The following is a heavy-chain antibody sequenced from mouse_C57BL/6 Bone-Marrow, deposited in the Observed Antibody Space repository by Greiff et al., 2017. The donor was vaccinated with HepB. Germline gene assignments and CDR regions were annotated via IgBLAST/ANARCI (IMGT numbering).Heavy chain of an antibody. D-gene: IGHD1-1*01. CDR1: GFNIKDDY. CDR3: TTLYYYGRPDY. V-gene: IGHV14-4*01. J-gene: IGHJ4*01. CDR2: IDPENGDT. Sequence: VQLQQSGAELVRPGASVKLSCTASGFNIKDDYMHWVKQRPEQGLEWIGWIDPENGDTEYASKFQGKATITADTSSNTAYLQLSSLTSEDTAVYYCTTLYYYGRPDYWGQGTSVTVSS.